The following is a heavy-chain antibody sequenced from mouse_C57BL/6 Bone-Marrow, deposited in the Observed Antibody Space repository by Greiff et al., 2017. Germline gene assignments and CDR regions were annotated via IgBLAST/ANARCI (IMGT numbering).Heavy chain of an antibody. J-gene: IGHJ2*01. Sequence: VQLQQSGAELMKPGASVKLSCKATGFTFTGDWIEWVKQRPGHGLEWIGEILPGSGSTNYNAKFKGKATFTADTSSTTAYMQLSSLTTEDSAIYFCAITGRGDYWGQDTTLTVSS. CDR3: AITGRGDY. D-gene: IGHD4-1*01. CDR2: ILPGSGST. V-gene: IGHV1-9*01. CDR1: GFTFTGDW.